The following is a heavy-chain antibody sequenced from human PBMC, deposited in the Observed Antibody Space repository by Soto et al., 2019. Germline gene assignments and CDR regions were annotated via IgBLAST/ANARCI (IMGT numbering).Heavy chain of an antibody. Sequence: GESLKISCKGSGYSFTSYWIGWVRQMPGKGLEWMGIIYPGDSDTRYSPSFQGQVTISADKSISTAYLQWSSLKASDTAMYYCETSITMIVVAPDAFDIWGQGTMVTVSS. CDR1: GYSFTSYW. V-gene: IGHV5-51*01. D-gene: IGHD3-22*01. J-gene: IGHJ3*02. CDR2: IYPGDSDT. CDR3: ETSITMIVVAPDAFDI.